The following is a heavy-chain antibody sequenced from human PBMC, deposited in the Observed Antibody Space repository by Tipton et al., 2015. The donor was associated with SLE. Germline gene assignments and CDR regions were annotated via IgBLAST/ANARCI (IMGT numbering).Heavy chain of an antibody. CDR1: GGSISSGSYY. V-gene: IGHV4-61*02. CDR3: AREGCSSTSCYGYYYMDV. J-gene: IGHJ6*03. Sequence: TLSLTCTVSGGSISSGSYYWSWIRQPAGKGLEWIGRIYTSGSTNYNPSLKSRVTISVDTSKNQFSLKLSSVTAADTAMYYCAREGCSSTSCYGYYYMDVWGKGTTVTVSS. D-gene: IGHD2-2*01. CDR2: IYTSGST.